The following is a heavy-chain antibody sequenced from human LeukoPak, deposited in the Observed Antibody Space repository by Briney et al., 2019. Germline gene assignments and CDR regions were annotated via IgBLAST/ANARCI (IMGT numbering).Heavy chain of an antibody. D-gene: IGHD1-26*01. V-gene: IGHV4-59*02. J-gene: IGHJ3*02. CDR3: ARDQGGGSYRHAFDM. Sequence: PSETLSLTCTVSGNSVTSDYCFWFRQPPGKRLQWIGHISYSGTTNYNPSLKSRVTIALDTSKNQFSLRLGPVTAGDTAVYYCARDQGGGSYRHAFDMWGQGTMVTVSS. CDR1: GNSVTSDY. CDR2: ISYSGTT.